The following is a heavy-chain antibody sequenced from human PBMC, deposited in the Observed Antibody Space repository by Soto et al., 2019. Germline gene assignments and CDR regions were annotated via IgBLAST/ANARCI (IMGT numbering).Heavy chain of an antibody. Sequence: GGSLRLSCAASGITFSDYGMHWVRQAPGKGLEWVAGVWKDASNRYYVDSVKGRFTISRDNSKNTLYLQMNSLRDEDTAVYYCAKDQRGSNFGYYNFWGQGTLVTVSS. D-gene: IGHD3-9*01. CDR2: VWKDASNR. CDR3: AKDQRGSNFGYYNF. J-gene: IGHJ4*02. CDR1: GITFSDYG. V-gene: IGHV3-30*02.